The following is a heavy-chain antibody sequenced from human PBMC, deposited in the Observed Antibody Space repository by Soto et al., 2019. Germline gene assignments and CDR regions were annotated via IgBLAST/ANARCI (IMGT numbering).Heavy chain of an antibody. D-gene: IGHD2-8*01. CDR1: GFSLSTTGVG. CDR3: AKEGPENTHGAYFDF. CDR2: IYWDDDK. Sequence: SGPTLVNPTETLTLTCSFSGFSLSTTGVGVGWIRQPPGKALEWLVLIYWDDDKRYSPSLSSRLTITKDTSKNEVVLTMTNMDPEDTALYYCAKEGPENTHGAYFDFWGQGTLVTVSS. J-gene: IGHJ4*02. V-gene: IGHV2-5*02.